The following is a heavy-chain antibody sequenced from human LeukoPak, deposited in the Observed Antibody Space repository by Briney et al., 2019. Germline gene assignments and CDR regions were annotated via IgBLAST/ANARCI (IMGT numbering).Heavy chain of an antibody. Sequence: SGPTLVKPTQTLTLTCTFSGFSLSTSGVGVGWIRQPPGKALEWLALIYWDDDKRYSPSLKSRLTITKDTSKNQVVLTMTNMDPVDTATYYCAQGTYSYGYGREYCFDYWGQGTLVTVSS. CDR3: AQGTYSYGYGREYCFDY. CDR1: GFSLSTSGVG. D-gene: IGHD5-18*01. J-gene: IGHJ4*02. CDR2: IYWDDDK. V-gene: IGHV2-5*02.